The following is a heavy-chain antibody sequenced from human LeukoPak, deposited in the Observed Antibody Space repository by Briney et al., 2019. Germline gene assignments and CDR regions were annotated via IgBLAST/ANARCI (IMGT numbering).Heavy chain of an antibody. CDR2: VHKTGNT. CDR3: ARELLGAPTPGAY. J-gene: IGHJ4*02. D-gene: IGHD1-26*01. Sequence: SETLSLTCALSTVSGSSGNWWSWVRQPPGKGLEWIGEVHKTGNTNYNPSLKTRITISIDASKNQLSLEVTSVTAADTAVYYCARELLGAPTPGAYWGQGTRGTVSS. CDR1: TVSGSSGNW. V-gene: IGHV4/OR15-8*02.